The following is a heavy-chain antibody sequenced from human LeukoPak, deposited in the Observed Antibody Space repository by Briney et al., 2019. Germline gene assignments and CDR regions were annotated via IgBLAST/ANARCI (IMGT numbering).Heavy chain of an antibody. CDR2: INPNSGGT. CDR3: ASWNLVGATPIDY. Sequence: ASVKVSCKVSGYTLTELSMHWVRQAPGQGLEWMGWINPNSGGTNYAQKFQGRVTMTRDTSISTAYMELSRLRSDDTAVYYCASWNLVGATPIDYWGQGTLVTVSS. CDR1: GYTLTELS. V-gene: IGHV1-2*02. J-gene: IGHJ4*02. D-gene: IGHD1-26*01.